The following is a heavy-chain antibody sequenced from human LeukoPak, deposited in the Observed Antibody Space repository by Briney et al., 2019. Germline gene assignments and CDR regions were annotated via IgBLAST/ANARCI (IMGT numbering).Heavy chain of an antibody. Sequence: SDTLSLTCAVSGYSISSSNWWGWIWQPPGKGLEWIGYIYYSGSIYYNPSLKSRVTMSVDTSKNQFSLKLSSVTAVDTAVYYCARTMSSSHTVYGMDVWGQGTTVTVSS. J-gene: IGHJ6*02. CDR1: GYSISSSNW. CDR3: ARTMSSSHTVYGMDV. CDR2: IYYSGSI. D-gene: IGHD2-2*02. V-gene: IGHV4-28*05.